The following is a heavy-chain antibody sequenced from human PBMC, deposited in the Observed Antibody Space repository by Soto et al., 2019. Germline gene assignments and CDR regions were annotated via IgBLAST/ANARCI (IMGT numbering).Heavy chain of an antibody. D-gene: IGHD6-19*01. V-gene: IGHV3-23*01. CDR3: AKDATRSNGWYDFDD. Sequence: GGSLRLSCSASGFPFSYYAMGWVRQAPGEGLEWVSVISDSGGTTYYTDSVKGRFTISRDNSKNTLYLQMSSLRAEDTAIYYCAKDATRSNGWYDFDDWGQGTLVTVSS. CDR1: GFPFSYYA. CDR2: ISDSGGTT. J-gene: IGHJ4*02.